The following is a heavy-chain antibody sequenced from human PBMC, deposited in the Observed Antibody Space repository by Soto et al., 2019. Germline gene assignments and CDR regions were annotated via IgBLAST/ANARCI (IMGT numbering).Heavy chain of an antibody. V-gene: IGHV4-59*01. CDR1: GGSISSYY. CDR2: IYYSGST. Sequence: SETLSLTCTVSGGSISSYYWSWIRQPPGRGLEWIGYIYYSGSTNYNPSLKSRVTISVDTSKNQFSLKLSSVTAADTAVYYCARVYNWNYVYYYYMDVWGKGTTVTVSS. J-gene: IGHJ6*03. D-gene: IGHD1-7*01. CDR3: ARVYNWNYVYYYYMDV.